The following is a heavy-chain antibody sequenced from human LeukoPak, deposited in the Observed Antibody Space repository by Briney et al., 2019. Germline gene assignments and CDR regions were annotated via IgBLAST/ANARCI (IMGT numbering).Heavy chain of an antibody. J-gene: IGHJ3*02. CDR3: ARRTGYNYGFRAFDI. CDR2: FHYSGST. D-gene: IGHD5-18*01. V-gene: IGHV4-39*01. Sequence: SETLSLTCTVSGGSISSTSYFWGWIRQPPGKGLEWIGTFHYSGSTYYNPSLKSRVTISVDTSKNQFSLKLSTVTAADTAVYYCARRTGYNYGFRAFDIWGQGTMVTVSS. CDR1: GGSISSTSYF.